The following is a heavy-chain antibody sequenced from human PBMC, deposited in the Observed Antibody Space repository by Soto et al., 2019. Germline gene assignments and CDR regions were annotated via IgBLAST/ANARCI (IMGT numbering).Heavy chain of an antibody. CDR1: GGTFSSYA. J-gene: IGHJ5*02. D-gene: IGHD2-2*02. CDR2: IIPIFGTA. V-gene: IGHV1-69*13. CDR3: ARDRGYCSSTSCYRRGLYNWFDP. Sequence: GASVKVSCKASGGTFSSYAISWVRQAPGQGLEWMGGIIPIFGTANYAQKFQGRVTITADESTSTAYMELSSLRSEDTAVYYCARDRGYCSSTSCYRRGLYNWFDPWGQGTLVTVSS.